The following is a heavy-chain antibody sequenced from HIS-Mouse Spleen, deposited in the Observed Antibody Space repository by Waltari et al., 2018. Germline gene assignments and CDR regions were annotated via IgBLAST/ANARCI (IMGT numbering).Heavy chain of an antibody. D-gene: IGHD6-19*01. CDR2: IDWDDDK. CDR1: GFSLSTSGMC. J-gene: IGHJ4*02. CDR3: ARIAEGYSSGWYAFDY. V-gene: IGHV2-70*15. Sequence: QVTLRESGPALVKPTQTLTLTCTFSGFSLSTSGMCVSWIRQPPGNALEWLARIDWDDDKYYSTSLKTRLNISKDTSKNQVVLTMTNMDPVDTATYYCARIAEGYSSGWYAFDYWGQGTLVTVSS.